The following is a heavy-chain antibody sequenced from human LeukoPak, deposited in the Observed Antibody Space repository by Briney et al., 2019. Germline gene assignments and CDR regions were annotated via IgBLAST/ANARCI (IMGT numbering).Heavy chain of an antibody. V-gene: IGHV3-53*04. J-gene: IGHJ4*02. CDR1: GFTISNYY. Sequence: GGSLRPPCAASGFTISNYYMSWVRQAPGKGLEWVSVIYTGGNTYYTDAVKGRFTISRHNSKNTLYLQMNNLRAEDTAVYHCARGGPATTIDYWGRGTLVTVSS. CDR3: ARGGPATTIDY. CDR2: IYTGGNT. D-gene: IGHD1-1*01.